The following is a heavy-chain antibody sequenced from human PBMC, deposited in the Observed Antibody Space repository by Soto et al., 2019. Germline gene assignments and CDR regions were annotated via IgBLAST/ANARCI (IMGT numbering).Heavy chain of an antibody. CDR2: ISYDGSNK. CDR1: GFTFSSYG. D-gene: IGHD2-15*01. J-gene: IGHJ4*02. V-gene: IGHV3-30*18. Sequence: QVQLVESGGGVVQPGRSLRLSCAASGFTFSSYGMHWVRQAPGKGLEWVAVISYDGSNKYYADSVKGRFTISRDNSKNALYLHMNRLRAEDTAVYYCAKGLSPFGGSCSGGSCQQGDYWGQGSLVTVSS. CDR3: AKGLSPFGGSCSGGSCQQGDY.